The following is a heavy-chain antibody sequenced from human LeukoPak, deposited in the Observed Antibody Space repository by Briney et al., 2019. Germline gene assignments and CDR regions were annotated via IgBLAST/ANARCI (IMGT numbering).Heavy chain of an antibody. CDR1: GFTFSSYW. CDR2: IKTDGSQI. J-gene: IGHJ3*02. CDR3: AKEEGAGAFDI. Sequence: GGSLRLSCVASGFTFSSYWMTWVRQAPGKGLEWVANIKTDGSQIYYVDSVKGRFTISRDNAKNSLYLQMNSLRAEDTAVYYCAKEEGAGAFDIWGQGTMVAVSS. D-gene: IGHD1-26*01. V-gene: IGHV3-7*03.